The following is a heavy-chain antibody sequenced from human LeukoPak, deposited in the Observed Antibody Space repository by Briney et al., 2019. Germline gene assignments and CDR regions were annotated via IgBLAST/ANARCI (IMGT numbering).Heavy chain of an antibody. CDR3: AKSQSSTVTKYGMDV. D-gene: IGHD4-17*01. V-gene: IGHV3-9*01. CDR2: ISWDSGSI. J-gene: IGHJ6*02. Sequence: GRSLRLSCAASGFMFDDYAMHWIRQVPGKGLEWVSGISWDSGSIGYADYVKGRFTISRDNAKNFLYLQMNSLRDEDTALYYCAKSQSSTVTKYGMDVWGQGTTVTVSS. CDR1: GFMFDDYA.